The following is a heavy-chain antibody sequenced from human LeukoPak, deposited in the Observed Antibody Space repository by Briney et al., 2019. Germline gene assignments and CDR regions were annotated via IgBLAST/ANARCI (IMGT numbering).Heavy chain of an antibody. V-gene: IGHV3-23*01. D-gene: IGHD3-22*01. CDR2: ISGSDGST. J-gene: IGHJ5*02. Sequence: GGSLRLSCAASGFTFSNYAMSWVRQAPGKGLEWVSGISGSDGSTYYADSVKGRFTISRENSKNTLYLQMSSLRVEDTAVYYCAKDLTMIVVSVDPWGQGTLVTVSS. CDR1: GFTFSNYA. CDR3: AKDLTMIVVSVDP.